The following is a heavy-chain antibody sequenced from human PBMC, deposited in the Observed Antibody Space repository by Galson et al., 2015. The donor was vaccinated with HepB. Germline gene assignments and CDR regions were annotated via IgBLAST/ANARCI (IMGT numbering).Heavy chain of an antibody. Sequence: PALVKPTQTLTLTCTFSGFSLSTSGVGVGWIRQPPGKALEWLALIYWDDDKRYSPSLKSRLTITKDTSKNQVVLTMTNMDPVDTATYYCAHRPGYCSGGSCYSLDPWGQGTLVTVSS. D-gene: IGHD2-15*01. J-gene: IGHJ5*02. CDR3: AHRPGYCSGGSCYSLDP. V-gene: IGHV2-5*02. CDR2: IYWDDDK. CDR1: GFSLSTSGVG.